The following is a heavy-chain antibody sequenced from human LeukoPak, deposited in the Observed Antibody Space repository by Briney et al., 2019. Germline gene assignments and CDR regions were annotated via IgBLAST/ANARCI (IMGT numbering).Heavy chain of an antibody. Sequence: ASVKVSCKTSGYIFTGHYIHWLRQAPGQGLEWMGRIIPILGTADYAQKFQGRVTISADKSTSTAYMELSSLRSEDTAVYYCARDRGTMVRGTYYYYGMDVWGQGTTVTVSS. D-gene: IGHD3-10*01. V-gene: IGHV1-69*08. CDR1: GYIFTGHY. CDR2: IIPILGTA. J-gene: IGHJ6*02. CDR3: ARDRGTMVRGTYYYYGMDV.